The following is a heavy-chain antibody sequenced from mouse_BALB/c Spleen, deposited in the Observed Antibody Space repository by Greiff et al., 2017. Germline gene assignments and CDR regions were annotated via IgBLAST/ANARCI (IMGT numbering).Heavy chain of an antibody. CDR2: IYPGNSDT. Sequence: VQLQQSGTVLARPGASVKMSCKASGYTFTSYWMHWVKQRPGQGLEWIGAIYPGNSDTSYNQKFKGKAKLTAVTSTSTAYMELSSLTNEDSAVYYCTRNRYDGYFEYWGQGTTLTVSS. V-gene: IGHV1-5*01. J-gene: IGHJ2*01. D-gene: IGHD2-14*01. CDR3: TRNRYDGYFEY. CDR1: GYTFTSYW.